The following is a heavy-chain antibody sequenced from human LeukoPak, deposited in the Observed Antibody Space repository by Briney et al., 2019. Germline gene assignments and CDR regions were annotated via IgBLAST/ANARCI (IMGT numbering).Heavy chain of an antibody. V-gene: IGHV3-21*01. J-gene: IGHJ4*02. Sequence: GGSLRLSCAASGFTFSSYSMNWVRQAPGKGLEWVSSISSSSSYIYYADSVKGRFTISRDNAKNSLYLQMNSLRAEDTAVYYCLSITSSSWPYFDYWGQGTLVTVSS. CDR2: ISSSSSYI. CDR3: LSITSSSWPYFDY. CDR1: GFTFSSYS. D-gene: IGHD6-13*01.